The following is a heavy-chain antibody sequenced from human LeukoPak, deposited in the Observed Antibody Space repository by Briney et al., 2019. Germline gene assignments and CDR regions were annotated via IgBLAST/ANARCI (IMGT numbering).Heavy chain of an antibody. CDR1: GYTFTTYG. CDR2: ITAYNGNT. CDR3: GGGGFMVGAGDYFDY. Sequence: ASVKVSCKASGYTFTTYGIFWVRQAPGQGLEWMGWITAYNGNTNYAQKLQGRVSMTTDTSTGTAYMELRSLRSDDTAVDYCGGGGFMVGAGDYFDYWGQGALVTVSS. D-gene: IGHD1-26*01. V-gene: IGHV1-18*01. J-gene: IGHJ4*02.